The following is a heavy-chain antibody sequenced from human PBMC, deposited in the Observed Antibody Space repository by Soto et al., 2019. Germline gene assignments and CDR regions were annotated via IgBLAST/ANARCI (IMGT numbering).Heavy chain of an antibody. CDR3: ATVGVLAARTRIFDY. V-gene: IGHV1-24*01. CDR2: FDPEDGET. CDR1: GYTLTELS. Sequence: ASVKVSCKVSGYTLTELSMHWVRQAPGKGLEWMGGFDPEDGETIYAQKFQGRVTMTEDTFTDTAYMELSSLGSEDTAVYYCATVGVLAARTRIFDYWGQGTLVTVSS. D-gene: IGHD6-6*01. J-gene: IGHJ4*02.